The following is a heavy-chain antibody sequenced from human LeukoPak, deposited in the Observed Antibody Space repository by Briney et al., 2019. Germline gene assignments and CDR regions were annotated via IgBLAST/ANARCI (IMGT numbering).Heavy chain of an antibody. V-gene: IGHV3-23*01. Sequence: GGSLRLSCAASGFTFSSYAMSWVRQAPGKGLEWVSGFSGGGGSPDYADSVKGRFTISRDNSKNTLCLQMNSLRAEGTAIYYCGKGKVVPATIFDYWGQGALVTVSS. CDR3: GKGKVVPATIFDY. CDR1: GFTFSSYA. CDR2: FSGGGGSP. D-gene: IGHD2-2*02. J-gene: IGHJ4*02.